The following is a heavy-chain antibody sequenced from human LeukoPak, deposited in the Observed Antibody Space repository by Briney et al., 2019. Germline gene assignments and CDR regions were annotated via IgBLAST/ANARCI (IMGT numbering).Heavy chain of an antibody. CDR1: LFSISNIY. CDR2: TDRSGGT. CDR3: AGNNPFDP. Sequence: GGSLRLSCELSLFSISNIYMSWLRDAPEKGLECVSLTDRSGGTYYADSVKGRFTLYRDNARNTDYLQMNSVRGEDTGIYCCAGNNPFDPWGQGTLVTVSS. V-gene: IGHV3-66*01. J-gene: IGHJ5*02.